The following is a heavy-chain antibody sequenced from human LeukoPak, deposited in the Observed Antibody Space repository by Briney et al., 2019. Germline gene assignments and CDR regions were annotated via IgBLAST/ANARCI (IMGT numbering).Heavy chain of an antibody. D-gene: IGHD2-2*01. CDR1: GFTFSNAW. V-gene: IGHV3-15*01. CDR2: IKSKTDGGTT. Sequence: GGSLRLSCAASGFTFSNAWMSWVRQAPGKGLEWVGRIKSKTDGGTTDYAAPVKGRFTISRDDSKNTLYLQMNSLKTEDTAVYYCTTPGGIVVVPAASDYWGQGTLVTVFS. CDR3: TTPGGIVVVPAASDY. J-gene: IGHJ4*02.